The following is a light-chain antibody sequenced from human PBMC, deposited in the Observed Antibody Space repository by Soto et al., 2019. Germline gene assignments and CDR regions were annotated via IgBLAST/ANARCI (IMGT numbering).Light chain of an antibody. CDR3: QQSYSTPPT. V-gene: IGKV1-39*01. CDR2: AAS. J-gene: IGKJ1*01. CDR1: QSISSY. Sequence: DIQMTQSPSSLSASVGDRVTITCRASQSISSYLNWYQQKPGKAPKLLIYAASSLQSGVPSRFSGSGSGTDFTLTISSLQPEDFANYYCQQSYSTPPTFGQGTTVEIK.